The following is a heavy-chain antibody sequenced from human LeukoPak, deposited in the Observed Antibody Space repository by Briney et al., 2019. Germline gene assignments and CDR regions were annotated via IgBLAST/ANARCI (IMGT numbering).Heavy chain of an antibody. D-gene: IGHD5-24*01. CDR3: ARGLGRMATMDWFDP. CDR2: INPNSGNT. V-gene: IGHV1-8*01. Sequence: ASVKVSCKAPGYTFTSYDINWVRQATGQGLEWMGWINPNSGNTGYAQKFQGRVTMTRNTSISTAYMELSSLRSEDTAVYYCARGLGRMATMDWFDPWGQGTLVTVSS. J-gene: IGHJ5*02. CDR1: GYTFTSYD.